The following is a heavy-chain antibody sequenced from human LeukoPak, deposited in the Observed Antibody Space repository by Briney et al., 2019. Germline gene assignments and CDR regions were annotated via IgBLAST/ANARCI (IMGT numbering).Heavy chain of an antibody. CDR3: AREDTTGAHFHY. J-gene: IGHJ4*02. D-gene: IGHD2-8*01. CDR2: IIPILGIA. CDR1: GGTFSSYA. Sequence: ASVKVSCKASGGTFSSYAISWVRQAPGQGLEWMGRIIPILGIANYAQKFQGRVTITADKSTSTAYMELSSLRAEDTAVYYCAREDTTGAHFHYWGQGTLVTVSS. V-gene: IGHV1-69*04.